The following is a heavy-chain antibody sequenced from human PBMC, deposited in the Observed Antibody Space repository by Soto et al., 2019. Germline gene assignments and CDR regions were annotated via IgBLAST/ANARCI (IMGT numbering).Heavy chain of an antibody. V-gene: IGHV4-59*01. CDR3: AGGVAGSIIDY. J-gene: IGHJ4*02. CDR2: IYYSGSA. CDR1: GGSISSYY. Sequence: SETLSLTCTVSGGSISSYYWSWIRQPPGKGLEWIGYIYYSGSANYNPSLKSRVTISVDTSKNQFSLKLSSVTAADTAVYYCAGGVAGSIIDYWGQGTLVTVPS.